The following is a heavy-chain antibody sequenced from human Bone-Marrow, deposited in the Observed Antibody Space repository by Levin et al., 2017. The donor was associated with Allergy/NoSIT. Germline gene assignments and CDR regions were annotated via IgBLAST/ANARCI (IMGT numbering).Heavy chain of an antibody. J-gene: IGHJ4*02. CDR3: SKILIGHGPYFDY. CDR1: GISINNFY. Sequence: SQTLSLTCTVSGISINNFYWTWIRQSPGKGLEWIAYVYYTGTTNYNPSLGSRVTISVDTSRNQFSLRITSMTAADTAVYYCSKILIGHGPYFDYWGQGALVTVSS. V-gene: IGHV4-59*01. CDR2: VYYTGTT. D-gene: IGHD3-9*01.